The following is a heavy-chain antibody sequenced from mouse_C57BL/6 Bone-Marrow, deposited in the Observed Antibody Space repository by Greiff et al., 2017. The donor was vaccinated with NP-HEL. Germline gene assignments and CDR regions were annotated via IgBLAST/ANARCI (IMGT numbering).Heavy chain of an antibody. CDR2: IDPSDSYT. CDR1: GYTFTSYW. V-gene: IGHV1-59*01. J-gene: IGHJ2*01. CDR3: ARHYSYYFDY. D-gene: IGHD1-1*02. Sequence: VQLQQSGAELVRPGTSVKLSCKASGYTFTSYWMHWVKQRPGQGLEWIGVIDPSDSYTNYNQKFKGKATLTVDTSSSTAYMQLSSLTSEDSAVYYCARHYSYYFDYWGQGTTLTVSS.